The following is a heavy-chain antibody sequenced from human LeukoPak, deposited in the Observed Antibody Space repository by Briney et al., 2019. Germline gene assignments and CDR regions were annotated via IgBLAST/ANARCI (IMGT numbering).Heavy chain of an antibody. V-gene: IGHV3-53*01. CDR1: GFTVSSNY. D-gene: IGHD3-10*01. Sequence: GGSLRLSCAASGFTVSSNYMSWVRQAPRKGLEWVSVIYSGGSTYYADSVKGRFTISRDNSKNTLYLQMNSLRAEDTAVYYCARATWFGELFWFDPWGRGTLDTVSS. CDR3: ARATWFGELFWFDP. J-gene: IGHJ5*02. CDR2: IYSGGST.